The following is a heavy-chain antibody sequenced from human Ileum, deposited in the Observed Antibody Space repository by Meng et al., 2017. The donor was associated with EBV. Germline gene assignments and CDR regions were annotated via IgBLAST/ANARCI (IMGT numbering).Heavy chain of an antibody. Sequence: VHLRRSAPDMVKTSGTLSPTCTFPGGSISSSYWNWVRQSPGKGLEWIGRISHSGSTNYNPSLQSRVTISVDTSKNQVSLKLSSVTPADTAVYYCAMRKVEMRAITPDNWLDPWGQGTLVTVSS. D-gene: IGHD2-21*01. CDR3: AMRKVEMRAITPDNWLDP. CDR1: GGSISSSY. V-gene: IGHV4-59*01. CDR2: ISHSGST. J-gene: IGHJ5*02.